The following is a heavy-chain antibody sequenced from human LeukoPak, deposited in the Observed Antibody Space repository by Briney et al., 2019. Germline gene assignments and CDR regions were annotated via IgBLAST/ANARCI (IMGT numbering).Heavy chain of an antibody. CDR3: ARRVYYDSSGYPGFDY. CDR1: DGSFSGYY. V-gene: IGHV4-34*01. CDR2: INHSGST. D-gene: IGHD3-22*01. Sequence: PSETLSLTCAVYDGSFSGYYWSWIRQPPGKGLEWIGEINHSGSTNYNPSLKSRVTISVDTSKNQFSLKLSSVTAADTAVYYCARRVYYDSSGYPGFDYWGQGTLVTVSS. J-gene: IGHJ4*02.